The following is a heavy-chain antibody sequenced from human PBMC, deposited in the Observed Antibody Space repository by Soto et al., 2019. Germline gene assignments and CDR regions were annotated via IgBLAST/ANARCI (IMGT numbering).Heavy chain of an antibody. Sequence: QVHLVQSGAEVKKPGASVKVSCKASGYIFINYYIHWVRQAPGQGLEWIGIINPSGGSTHYAQKLRGRVNMARDTSTSTVYMDLSSLRSDDTAVYYCARDLAAADYWGQGTLVTVSS. J-gene: IGHJ4*02. CDR3: ARDLAAADY. CDR2: INPSGGST. D-gene: IGHD6-13*01. V-gene: IGHV1-46*01. CDR1: GYIFINYY.